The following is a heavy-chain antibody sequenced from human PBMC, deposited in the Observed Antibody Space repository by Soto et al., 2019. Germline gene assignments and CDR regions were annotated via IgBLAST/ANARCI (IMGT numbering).Heavy chain of an antibody. CDR3: VKRGRNWGAFDF. CDR1: GFILNNYA. CDR2: IGGTDGDSDGVP. V-gene: IGHV3-23*01. D-gene: IGHD7-27*01. J-gene: IGHJ3*01. Sequence: VQLLESGGDLVQPGGSLRLSGVASGFILNNYAMSWVRQAPGKGLEWVSTIGGTDGDSDGVPWYEDSVKGRFTISRDSSANTLFLHMDNLRAEDSDLYYSVKRGRNWGAFDFWGQGTTVVVPS.